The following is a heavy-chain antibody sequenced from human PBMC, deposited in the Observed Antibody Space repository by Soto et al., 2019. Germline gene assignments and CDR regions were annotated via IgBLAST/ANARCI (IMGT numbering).Heavy chain of an antibody. J-gene: IGHJ4*02. CDR3: AGSHDYGDYLPPCRADY. CDR2: IYYSGST. CDR1: GGSISSGGYY. V-gene: IGHV4-31*03. D-gene: IGHD4-17*01. Sequence: SETLSLTCTVSGGSISSGGYYWSWIRQHPGKGLEWIGYIYYSGSTYYNPSLKSRVTISVDTSKNQFSLKLSSVTAADTAVYYCAGSHDYGDYLPPCRADYWGQGTLVTVSS.